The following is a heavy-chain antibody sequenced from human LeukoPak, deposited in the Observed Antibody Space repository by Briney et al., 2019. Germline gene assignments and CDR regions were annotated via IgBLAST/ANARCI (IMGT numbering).Heavy chain of an antibody. Sequence: SETLSLTCTVSGGSISSYYWSWIRQPPGKGLEWTGYIYYSGNTKYTPSLKSRVTISVDTSKNQFSLKLSSVTAADTAVYYCARVRSHGSGPEDFDSWGQGTLVTVSS. D-gene: IGHD3-10*01. CDR1: GGSISSYY. CDR3: ARVRSHGSGPEDFDS. CDR2: IYYSGNT. J-gene: IGHJ4*02. V-gene: IGHV4-59*01.